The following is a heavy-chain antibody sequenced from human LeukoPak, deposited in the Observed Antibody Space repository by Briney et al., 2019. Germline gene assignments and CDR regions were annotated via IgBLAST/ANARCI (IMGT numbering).Heavy chain of an antibody. CDR2: IRSKAYGGTT. V-gene: IGHV3-49*03. Sequence: PGGSLRLSCAASGFTVSSNYMSWFRQAPGKGLEWVGFIRSKAYGGTTEYAASVKGRFTISRDDSKSIAYLQMNSLKTEDTAVYYCTRRRRLPNYYYDSSGYPHDDAFDIWGQGTMVTVSS. CDR3: TRRRRLPNYYYDSSGYPHDDAFDI. CDR1: GFTVSSNY. D-gene: IGHD3-22*01. J-gene: IGHJ3*02.